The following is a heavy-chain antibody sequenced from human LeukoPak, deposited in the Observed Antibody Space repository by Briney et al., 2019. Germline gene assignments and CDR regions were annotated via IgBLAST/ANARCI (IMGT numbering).Heavy chain of an antibody. CDR1: GYTFTSYG. D-gene: IGHD3-10*01. V-gene: IGHV1-18*01. CDR3: ARDRPVLLWSGVVEAFDI. CDR2: ISAYNGNT. J-gene: IGHJ3*02. Sequence: ASVKVSCKASGYTFTSYGISWVRQAPGQGLEWMGWISAYNGNTNYAQKLQGRVTMTTDTSTSTAYMELRSLRSDDTAVYYCARDRPVLLWSGVVEAFDIWGQGTMVTVSS.